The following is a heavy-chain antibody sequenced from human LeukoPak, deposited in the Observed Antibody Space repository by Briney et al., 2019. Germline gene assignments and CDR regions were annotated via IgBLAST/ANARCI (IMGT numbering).Heavy chain of an antibody. J-gene: IGHJ5*02. Sequence: ASVRVSCKASGGTFSNYAISWVRQAPGQGLEWLGGSIPMFGSTKYAQKFQGRVTITTDESTTTAYMELLSLRYEDTAVYYCVRRQALRGRHRAFDPWGQGTLVTVTT. CDR1: GGTFSNYA. CDR3: VRRQALRGRHRAFDP. V-gene: IGHV1-69*05. D-gene: IGHD6-25*01. CDR2: SIPMFGST.